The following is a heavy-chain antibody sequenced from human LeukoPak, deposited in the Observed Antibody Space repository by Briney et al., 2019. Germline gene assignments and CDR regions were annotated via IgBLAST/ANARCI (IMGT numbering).Heavy chain of an antibody. CDR2: IYHTGGT. CDR1: GGSISSYY. D-gene: IGHD6-25*01. V-gene: IGHV4-59*01. CDR3: ARRGRNSSGWQDYL. J-gene: IGHJ4*02. Sequence: PSETLSLTCTVSGGSISSYYWSWIRQPPGKGLEWIANIYHTGGTNYNPSLSSRVTISIATAKNQFSLKLTSVTAADTAVYYCARRGRNSSGWQDYLWGQGTLVTVSS.